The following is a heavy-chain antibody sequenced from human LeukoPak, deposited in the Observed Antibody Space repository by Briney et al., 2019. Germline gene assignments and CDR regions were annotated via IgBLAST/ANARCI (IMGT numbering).Heavy chain of an antibody. CDR2: INWNSDTI. Sequence: QPGRSLRLSCAASGFTLDDYAMHWVRQAPGKGLERVSGINWNSDTIAYADSVKGRFTISRDNAKNSLYLQMNSLRPEDTALYYCTKDRQADDFDIWGQGTMVTVSS. V-gene: IGHV3-9*01. J-gene: IGHJ3*02. CDR3: TKDRQADDFDI. CDR1: GFTLDDYA.